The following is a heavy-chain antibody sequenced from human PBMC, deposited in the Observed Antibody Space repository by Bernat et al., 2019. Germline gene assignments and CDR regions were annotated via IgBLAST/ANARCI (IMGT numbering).Heavy chain of an antibody. CDR3: ARGALTHFDY. CDR1: GFTFSSYT. V-gene: IGHV3-21*01. Sequence: EVQLVESGGGLVKPGGSLRLSCAASGFTFSSYTINWVRQAPGKGLEGVSSFTTSSSYIFYADSVKGRFTISRDNAKNTLYLQMNSLRAEDTAVYYCARGALTHFDYWGQGTLVTVSS. CDR2: FTTSSSYI. J-gene: IGHJ4*02. D-gene: IGHD2-21*02.